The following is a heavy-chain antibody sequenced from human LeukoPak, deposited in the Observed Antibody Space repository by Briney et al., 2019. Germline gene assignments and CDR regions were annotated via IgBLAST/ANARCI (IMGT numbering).Heavy chain of an antibody. J-gene: IGHJ5*02. V-gene: IGHV4-34*01. CDR3: AKVAQRGYSYGNWFDP. Sequence: SETLSLTCAVYGGSFSGYYWSWIRQPPGKGLEWIGEINHSGSTNYNPSLKSRDTISVDTSKNQFSLKLSSVTAADTAVYYCAKVAQRGYSYGNWFDPWGQGTLVTVSS. D-gene: IGHD5-18*01. CDR2: INHSGST. CDR1: GGSFSGYY.